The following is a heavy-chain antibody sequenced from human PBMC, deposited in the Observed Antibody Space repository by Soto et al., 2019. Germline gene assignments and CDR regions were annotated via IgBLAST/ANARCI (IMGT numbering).Heavy chain of an antibody. CDR3: ARHSDYDSSGLRVAWFDP. CDR2: IYYSGST. V-gene: IGHV4-59*08. D-gene: IGHD3-22*01. CDR1: GGSISSYY. Sequence: QVQLQESGPGLVKPSETLSLTCTVSGGSISSYYWSWIRQPPGKGLEWIGYIYYSGSTNYNPSLKSRVTISVDTSKNQFSLKLSSVTAADTAVYYCARHSDYDSSGLRVAWFDPWGQGTLVTVSS. J-gene: IGHJ5*02.